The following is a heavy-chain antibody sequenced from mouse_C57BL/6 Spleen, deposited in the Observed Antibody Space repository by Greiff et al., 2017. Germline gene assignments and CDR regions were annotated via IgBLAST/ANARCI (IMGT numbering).Heavy chain of an antibody. Sequence: VKLQQSGPGLVQPSQSLSITCTVSGFSLTSYGVHWVRQPPGKGLEWLGVIWSGGSTDYNAAFISRLSISKDNSKSQVFFKMNSLQADDTAIYYCAKTPDSSGYAMDYWGQGTSVTVSS. CDR3: AKTPDSSGYAMDY. D-gene: IGHD3-2*02. J-gene: IGHJ4*01. V-gene: IGHV2-4*01. CDR2: IWSGGST. CDR1: GFSLTSYG.